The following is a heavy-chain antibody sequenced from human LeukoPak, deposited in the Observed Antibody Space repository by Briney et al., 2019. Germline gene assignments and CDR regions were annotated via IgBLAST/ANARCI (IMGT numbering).Heavy chain of an antibody. CDR2: IYHSGST. CDR3: ARTYYDILTGFHPGAFDI. CDR1: GGSISSSSYY. Sequence: PSETLSLTCTVSGGSISSSSYYWGWIRQPPGKGLEWIGSIYHSGSTYYNPSLKSRVTISVDTSKNQFSLKLSSVTAADTAVYYCARTYYDILTGFHPGAFDIWGQGTMVTVSS. J-gene: IGHJ3*02. D-gene: IGHD3-9*01. V-gene: IGHV4-39*07.